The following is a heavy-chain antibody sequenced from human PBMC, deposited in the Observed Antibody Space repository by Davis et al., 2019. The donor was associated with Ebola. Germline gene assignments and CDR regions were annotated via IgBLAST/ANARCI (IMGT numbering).Heavy chain of an antibody. Sequence: SETLSLTCAVYGGSSSGYYWSCVRQLPGKGLEWIGEIHHSGSTNYNPSLKSRVTISVDPSKNQFSLMLSSVTAADTAVYYCARLSGVVVVPAALRYYYGMDVWGQGTTVTVSS. CDR1: GGSSSGYY. CDR2: IHHSGST. J-gene: IGHJ6*02. CDR3: ARLSGVVVVPAALRYYYGMDV. V-gene: IGHV4-34*01. D-gene: IGHD2-2*01.